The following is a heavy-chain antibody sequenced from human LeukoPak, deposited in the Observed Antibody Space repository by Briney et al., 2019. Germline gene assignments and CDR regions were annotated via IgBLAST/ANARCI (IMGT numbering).Heavy chain of an antibody. V-gene: IGHV3-21*01. Sequence: GGSLRLSCAASGFTFSTYSMNWVRQAPGKGLEWVSSISSSSSYIYYADSVKGRFTISRDNAKNSLYLQMNSLRAEDTAVYHCASFKYYDSSAYNWGPFDYWGQGILVTVSS. CDR3: ASFKYYDSSAYNWGPFDY. CDR1: GFTFSTYS. D-gene: IGHD3-22*01. J-gene: IGHJ4*02. CDR2: ISSSSSYI.